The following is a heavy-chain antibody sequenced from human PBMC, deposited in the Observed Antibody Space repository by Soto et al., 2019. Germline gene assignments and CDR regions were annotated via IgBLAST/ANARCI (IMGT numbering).Heavy chain of an antibody. Sequence: GGSLGLACAASGFSFSIYGMHWLRQAAGNGLDPAVPITYDGSNQYYADSVSGRFTISIDNSKNTLYLQMNSLRLEDKYVFYFAKERIGHYQRIPFLDYWGQGTMVTAS. CDR1: GFSFSIYG. D-gene: IGHD2-2*01. V-gene: IGHV3-30*18. CDR3: AKERIGHYQRIPFLDY. J-gene: IGHJ4*02. CDR2: ITYDGSNQ.